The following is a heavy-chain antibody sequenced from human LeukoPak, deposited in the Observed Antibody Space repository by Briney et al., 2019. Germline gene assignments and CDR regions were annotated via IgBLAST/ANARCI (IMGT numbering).Heavy chain of an antibody. CDR2: INHSVST. J-gene: IGHJ4*02. V-gene: IGHV4-34*01. D-gene: IGHD3-10*01. Sequence: SETLSLTCAVYGGSFSGYYWSWIRQPPGKGLEWIGEINHSVSTNSNPSLKSRVTISVETSKNQLSLKLSSVTAADTAVYYCARSMVRGIITGVFDCWGQGTLVTVSS. CDR1: GGSFSGYY. CDR3: ARSMVRGIITGVFDC.